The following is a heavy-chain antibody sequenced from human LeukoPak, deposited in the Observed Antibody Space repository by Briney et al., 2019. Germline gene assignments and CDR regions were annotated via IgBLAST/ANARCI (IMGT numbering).Heavy chain of an antibody. CDR1: GYTFTSYY. D-gene: IGHD6-19*01. J-gene: IGHJ6*02. V-gene: IGHV1-2*02. CDR2: INPNSGGT. Sequence: ASVKVSCKASGYTFTSYYMHWVRQAPGQGLEWMGWINPNSGGTNYAQKFQGRVTMTRDTSISTAYMELSRLRSDDTAVYYCARGGRRYSSGWYYYYGMDVWGQGTTVTVSS. CDR3: ARGGRRYSSGWYYYYGMDV.